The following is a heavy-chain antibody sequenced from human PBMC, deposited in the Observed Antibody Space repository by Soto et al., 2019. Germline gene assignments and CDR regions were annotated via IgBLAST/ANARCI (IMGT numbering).Heavy chain of an antibody. CDR2: IYHSGST. D-gene: IGHD3-10*01. Sequence: ASETLSLTCAVSRGSISSSNWWRWVRQPPGKGLEWMGEIYHSGSTNYNPSLKSRVTISVDTSKNQFSLKLSSVTAADTAVYYCARGERTYYYGSGSEVENWFDPWGQGTLVTVSS. J-gene: IGHJ5*02. V-gene: IGHV4-4*02. CDR3: ARGERTYYYGSGSEVENWFDP. CDR1: RGSISSSNW.